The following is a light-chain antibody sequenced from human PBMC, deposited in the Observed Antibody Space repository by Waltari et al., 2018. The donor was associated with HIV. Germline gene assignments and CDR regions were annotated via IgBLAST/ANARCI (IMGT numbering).Light chain of an antibody. V-gene: IGLV2-14*01. CDR1: NSDVGGYGY. CDR3: SSYTATTAIL. CDR2: EVT. J-gene: IGLJ3*02. Sequence: QSVLTQPASVSGSPGQSITFSCTGTNSDVGGYGYVSWYQQHPGKAPKLLIYEVTHRPSGISSRFSGSKSGNTASMTISGLQAEDEADYYCSSYTATTAILFGGGTKVTVL.